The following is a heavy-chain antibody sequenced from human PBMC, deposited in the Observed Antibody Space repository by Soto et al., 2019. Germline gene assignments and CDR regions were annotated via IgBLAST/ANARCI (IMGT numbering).Heavy chain of an antibody. Sequence: VKVSCKASGYTFTGYYMHWVRQAPGQGLEWMGWINPNSGGTNYAQKFQGWVTMTRDTSISTAYMELSRLRSDDTAVYYCARTQLKTPRSYYYYGMDVWGQGTTVTVSS. CDR2: INPNSGGT. CDR1: GYTFTGYY. V-gene: IGHV1-2*04. D-gene: IGHD1-1*01. CDR3: ARTQLKTPRSYYYYGMDV. J-gene: IGHJ6*02.